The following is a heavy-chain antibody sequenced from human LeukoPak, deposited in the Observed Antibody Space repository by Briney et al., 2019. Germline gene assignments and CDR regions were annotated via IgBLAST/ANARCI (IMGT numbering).Heavy chain of an antibody. CDR3: ALQEMATRYFQH. V-gene: IGHV3-11*04. D-gene: IGHD5-24*01. CDR1: GFTFSDYY. J-gene: IGHJ1*01. CDR2: IGSSGNYI. Sequence: GGSLRLSCAASGFTFSDYYMSWIRQAPGKGLEWVSSIGSSGNYIYYADSVKGRFTISRGNAKNSLYLQMNSLRAEDTAVYYCALQEMATRYFQHWGQGTLVTVSS.